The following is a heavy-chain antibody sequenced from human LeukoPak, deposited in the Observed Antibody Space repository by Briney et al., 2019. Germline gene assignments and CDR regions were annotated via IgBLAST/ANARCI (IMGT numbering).Heavy chain of an antibody. CDR2: INRGST. CDR3: ALMVPFDY. D-gene: IGHD2-8*01. V-gene: IGHV4-34*01. CDR1: GGFFSGYY. Sequence: SETLSLTCAVYGGFFSGYYWSWIRQPPGKGLEWIGEINRGSTNYNPSLKSRVTISVDTSKNQFSLKLSSVTAADTAVYYCALMVPFDYWGQGTLVTVSS. J-gene: IGHJ4*02.